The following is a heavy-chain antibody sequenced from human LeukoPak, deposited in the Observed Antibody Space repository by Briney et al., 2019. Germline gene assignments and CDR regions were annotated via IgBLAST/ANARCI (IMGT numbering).Heavy chain of an antibody. D-gene: IGHD3-10*01. CDR3: ARGISVGFYYYGSGSYPPGMDV. CDR2: INHSRST. Sequence: SETLSLTCAVYGVTFSGYYWSWIRQPPGKGLEWIGEINHSRSTNYNPSLKSRVTISVGTSKNKFSLKLNSVTAADTAVYYCARGISVGFYYYGSGSYPPGMDVWGQGTTVTVSS. V-gene: IGHV4-34*01. J-gene: IGHJ6*02. CDR1: GVTFSGYY.